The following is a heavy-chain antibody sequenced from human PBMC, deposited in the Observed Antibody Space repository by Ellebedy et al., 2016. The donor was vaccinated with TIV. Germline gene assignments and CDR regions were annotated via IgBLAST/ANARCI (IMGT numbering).Heavy chain of an antibody. CDR1: RLTFRSYH. CDR2: ISGSGGST. CDR3: ARGTVATIRGDAFDI. Sequence: GESLKISXAASRLTFRSYHMTWVRQAPGKGLEWVSTISGSGGSTYYADSVKGRFTISRGNAKNALYLQMNSLRAEDTAIYYCARGTVATIRGDAFDIWGQGTMLTV. D-gene: IGHD5-12*01. V-gene: IGHV3-23*01. J-gene: IGHJ3*02.